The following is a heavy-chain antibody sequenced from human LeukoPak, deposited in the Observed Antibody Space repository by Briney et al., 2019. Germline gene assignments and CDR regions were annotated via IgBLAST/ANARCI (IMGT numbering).Heavy chain of an antibody. CDR2: VNECGGT. CDR1: VGSFSGYH. J-gene: IGHJ5*02. CDR3: ARGQGATVPKVGKNWFDP. Sequence: PSETLSLTCAVYVGSFSGYHWNWIRQPPGKGPEWIGEVNECGGTNINPSLRSRVILSVDTSMNQFSLKLISVTAADTGVYYCARGQGATVPKVGKNWFDPWGHGTRVIVSP. V-gene: IGHV4-34*01. D-gene: IGHD1-26*01.